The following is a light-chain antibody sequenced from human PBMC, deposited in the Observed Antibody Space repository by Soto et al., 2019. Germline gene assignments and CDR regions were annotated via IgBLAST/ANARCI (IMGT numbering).Light chain of an antibody. CDR3: QQYGSPLWT. Sequence: EIVLTQSPGTLSLSPGERASLSCRASQYVNSDYLAWYQQKPGQAPRLLMYGASNRATGVPDRVSGSGSGTDFTLTISRLEPEDFAVYYCQQYGSPLWTFGQGTRVEIK. CDR1: QYVNSDY. J-gene: IGKJ1*01. V-gene: IGKV3-20*01. CDR2: GAS.